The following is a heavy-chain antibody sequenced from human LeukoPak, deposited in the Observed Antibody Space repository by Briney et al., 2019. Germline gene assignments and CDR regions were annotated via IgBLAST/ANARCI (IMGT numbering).Heavy chain of an antibody. J-gene: IGHJ4*02. CDR3: ARGKATGRRYFDY. D-gene: IGHD1-1*01. CDR1: GGSISSYY. Sequence: PSETLSLTCTVSGGSISSYYWSWIRQPPGKGLEWIGYIYYSGSTNYNPSLKSRVTISVDTSKNQCSLKLSSVTAADTAVYYCARGKATGRRYFDYWGQGTLVTVSS. V-gene: IGHV4-59*08. CDR2: IYYSGST.